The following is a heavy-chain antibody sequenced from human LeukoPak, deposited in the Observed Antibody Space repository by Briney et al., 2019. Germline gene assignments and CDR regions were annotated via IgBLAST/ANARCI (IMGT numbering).Heavy chain of an antibody. J-gene: IGHJ4*02. Sequence: PGGSLRLSCIASGFTVSNNYMSWVRQAPGKGLEWVSVIYSGGSTSYADSVKGRFTISRDNAKNSLYLQMNSLRAEDTAVYYCARDMFSGSYSGVNYWGQGILVTVSS. V-gene: IGHV3-66*01. CDR2: IYSGGST. D-gene: IGHD1-26*01. CDR1: GFTVSNNY. CDR3: ARDMFSGSYSGVNY.